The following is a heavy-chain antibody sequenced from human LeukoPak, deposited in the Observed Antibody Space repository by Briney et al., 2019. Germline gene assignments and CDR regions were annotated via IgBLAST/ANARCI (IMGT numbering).Heavy chain of an antibody. Sequence: SETLSLTCTVSGGSISSYYWSWIRQPPGKGLEWIVYIYYSGSTNYNPSLKSRVTISVDTSKNQFSLKLSSVTAADTAVYYCASRTYGDYEVGSFDYWGQGTLVTVSS. J-gene: IGHJ4*02. D-gene: IGHD4-17*01. CDR2: IYYSGST. CDR1: GGSISSYY. CDR3: ASRTYGDYEVGSFDY. V-gene: IGHV4-59*01.